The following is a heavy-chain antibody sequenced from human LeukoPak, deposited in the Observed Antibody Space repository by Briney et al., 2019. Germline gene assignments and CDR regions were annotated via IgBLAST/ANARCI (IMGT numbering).Heavy chain of an antibody. CDR3: ARALSSSLYTTRWFDP. D-gene: IGHD6-13*01. Sequence: SETLSLTCAVYGGSFSGYYWSWIRQPPGKGLEWIGEINHSGSTNYNPSLKSRVTISVDTSKNQFSLKLSSVTAADTAVYYCARALSSSLYTTRWFDPWGQGILVTVSS. CDR2: INHSGST. CDR1: GGSFSGYY. V-gene: IGHV4-34*01. J-gene: IGHJ5*02.